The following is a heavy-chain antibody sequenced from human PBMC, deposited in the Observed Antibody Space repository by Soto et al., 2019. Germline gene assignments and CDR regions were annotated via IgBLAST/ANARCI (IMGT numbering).Heavy chain of an antibody. Sequence: PGGFLRLGCAASGFPFSATDMSWVHQAPGKGRELVSTIDGSGGGTYYADFVKGRFTISRDNSKYTVYLQMTTLRVDDTAKYYCAKNSGWVNTWGQGALVTVSS. CDR2: IDGSGGGT. V-gene: IGHV3-23*01. CDR1: GFPFSATD. D-gene: IGHD3-10*01. CDR3: AKNSGWVNT. J-gene: IGHJ5*02.